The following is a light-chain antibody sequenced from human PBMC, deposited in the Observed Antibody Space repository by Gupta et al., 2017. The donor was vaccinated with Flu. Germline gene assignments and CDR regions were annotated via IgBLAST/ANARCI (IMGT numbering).Light chain of an antibody. Sequence: DIQMTQSPSSLSASVGDRVTITCRASQSFSSYLNWFQQKPGKAPKLLIYAASSLQSGVPPRFSGSGSGTDFTLTISSLHPEDFATYYCQQSYTTPYTFGQGTKLEIK. CDR2: AAS. CDR3: QQSYTTPYT. V-gene: IGKV1-39*01. J-gene: IGKJ2*01. CDR1: QSFSSY.